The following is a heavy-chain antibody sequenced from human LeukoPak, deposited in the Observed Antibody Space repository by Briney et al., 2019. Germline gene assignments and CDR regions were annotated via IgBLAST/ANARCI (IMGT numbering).Heavy chain of an antibody. CDR3: ARADYDILTGYYDY. Sequence: GGSLRLSCAASGFTFSSYAMHWVRQAPGKGLEWVAVISYDGSNKYYADSVKGRFTISRDNSKNMLYLQMNSLRAEDTAVYYCARADYDILTGYYDYWGQGTLVTVSS. J-gene: IGHJ4*02. CDR1: GFTFSSYA. CDR2: ISYDGSNK. D-gene: IGHD3-9*01. V-gene: IGHV3-30*04.